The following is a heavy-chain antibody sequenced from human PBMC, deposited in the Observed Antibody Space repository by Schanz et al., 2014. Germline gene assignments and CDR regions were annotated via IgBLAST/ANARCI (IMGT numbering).Heavy chain of an antibody. CDR1: GFTFRNYA. D-gene: IGHD1-26*01. V-gene: IGHV3-23*01. J-gene: IGHJ5*02. CDR3: AKELYSGSHYGWFDP. CDR2: ISGRGGST. Sequence: VQLLESGGGLVQPGGSLKLSCSASGFTFRNYALSWVRQAPGKGLAWVSAISGRGGSTYYADSVKGRFTISRDNSNHTLYLQMNSLRADDTAVYYCAKELYSGSHYGWFDPWGQGTLVTVSS.